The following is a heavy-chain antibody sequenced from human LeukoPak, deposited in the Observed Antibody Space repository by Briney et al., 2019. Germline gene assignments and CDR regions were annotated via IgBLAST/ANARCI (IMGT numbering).Heavy chain of an antibody. D-gene: IGHD7-27*01. CDR3: ARDLGA. J-gene: IGHJ4*02. Sequence: PSETLSLTCTVSGYSISSGYYWGWIRQPPGKGLEWIGSIYHSGSTYYNPSLKSRVTISVDTSKNQFSLKLSSVTAADTAVYYCARDLGAWGQGTLVTVSS. CDR1: GYSISSGYY. CDR2: IYHSGST. V-gene: IGHV4-38-2*02.